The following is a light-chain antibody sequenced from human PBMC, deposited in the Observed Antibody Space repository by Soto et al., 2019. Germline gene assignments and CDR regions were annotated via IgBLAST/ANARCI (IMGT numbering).Light chain of an antibody. V-gene: IGKV4-1*01. J-gene: IGKJ4*02. CDR2: WAS. Sequence: DIVMTQSPDSLAVSLGERATINCKSSQSVLSSSNNKNYLAWSQQKPGQPPNLLTYWASTRESGVPDRFSGSGSGTDFTLTISSMQAEDVAVYYCHQYYSTPRSFGGGTKVEIK. CDR1: QSVLSSSNNKNY. CDR3: HQYYSTPRS.